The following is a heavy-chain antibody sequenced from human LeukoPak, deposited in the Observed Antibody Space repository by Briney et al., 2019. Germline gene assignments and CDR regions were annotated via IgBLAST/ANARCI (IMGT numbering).Heavy chain of an antibody. CDR2: IYYSGST. CDR3: ARDLSKVSGAHSSPFDS. J-gene: IGHJ4*02. V-gene: IGHV4-59*12. Sequence: SESLSLTCTVSGGSISNYYWSWIRQPPGKGLEWLGCIYYSGSTNYNPSLKSRVTISVDTSKNQFSLKLTSVTAADPAVYYCARDLSKVSGAHSSPFDSWGQGTLVTVSS. D-gene: IGHD7-27*01. CDR1: GGSISNYY.